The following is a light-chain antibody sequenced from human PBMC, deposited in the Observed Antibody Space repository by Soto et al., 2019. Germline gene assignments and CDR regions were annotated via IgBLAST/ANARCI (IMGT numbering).Light chain of an antibody. CDR2: DAS. V-gene: IGKV3-11*01. CDR3: QQRSNWPT. Sequence: EIVLTQSPATLSLSPGERATLSCRASQSVSSYLAWYQQKPGQAPRLLIYDASNRATGIPARFSGSGSETDFTLTISSLEPEDFAVYYCQQRSNWPTFGQGTKV. J-gene: IGKJ1*01. CDR1: QSVSSY.